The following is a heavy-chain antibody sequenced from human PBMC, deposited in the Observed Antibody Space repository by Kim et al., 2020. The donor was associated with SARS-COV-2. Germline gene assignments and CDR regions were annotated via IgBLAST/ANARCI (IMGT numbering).Heavy chain of an antibody. CDR2: IYYSGST. Sequence: SETLSLTCTVSGGPISSYYWSWIRQPPGKGLEWIGYIYYSGSTNYNPSLKSRVTISVDTSKNQFSLKLSSVTAADTAVYYCARDRPDCSSTSCYQFDPWGQGTLVTVSS. CDR1: GGPISSYY. V-gene: IGHV4-59*13. D-gene: IGHD2-2*01. CDR3: ARDRPDCSSTSCYQFDP. J-gene: IGHJ5*02.